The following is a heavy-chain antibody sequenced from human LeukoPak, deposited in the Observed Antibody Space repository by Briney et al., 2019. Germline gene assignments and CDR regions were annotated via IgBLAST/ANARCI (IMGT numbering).Heavy chain of an antibody. CDR2: IYYSGTT. J-gene: IGHJ4*02. V-gene: IGHV4-30-4*01. D-gene: IGHD2/OR15-2a*01. CDR3: SRTIVIGSPFFDY. CDR1: GGSISSDDHY. Sequence: SETLSLTCTVFGGSISSDDHYWSWIRQPPGKGLEWIGYIYYSGTTYYNPSLKSRATISVDTSKNQFSLKLSSVTAADTAVYYCSRTIVIGSPFFDYWGQGILVTVSS.